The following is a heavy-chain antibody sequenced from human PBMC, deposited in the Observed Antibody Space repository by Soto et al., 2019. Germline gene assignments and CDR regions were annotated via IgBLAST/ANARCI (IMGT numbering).Heavy chain of an antibody. CDR3: ARAKTYYGSKGWFDP. Sequence: LRLSCSASGFPLGTHDMGWVRQAPGTGLEWVSSISGPGDKTYYSNAVTGRFTISRDNSKNTLHLQMESLRAEDTAIYYCARAKTYYGSKGWFDPWGQGTLVTVSS. D-gene: IGHD3-22*01. CDR2: ISGPGDKT. V-gene: IGHV3-23*01. J-gene: IGHJ5*02. CDR1: GFPLGTHD.